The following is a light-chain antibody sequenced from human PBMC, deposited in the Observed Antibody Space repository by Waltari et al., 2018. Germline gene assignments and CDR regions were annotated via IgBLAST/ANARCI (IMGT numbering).Light chain of an antibody. CDR3: SSYTSSTTWV. J-gene: IGLJ3*02. V-gene: IGLV2-14*01. CDR1: SSDVGGYNY. Sequence: QSALTQPASVSGSPGQSITISCTGTSSDVGGYNYVYWYQQHPGKAPKLMIYDVSKRPSGVSNRFSGSKSGNTASLTISGLQPEDEADYYCSSYTSSTTWVFGGGTKLTVL. CDR2: DVS.